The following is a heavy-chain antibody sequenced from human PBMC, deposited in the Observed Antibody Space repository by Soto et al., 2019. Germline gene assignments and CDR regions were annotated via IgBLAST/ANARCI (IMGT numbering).Heavy chain of an antibody. CDR2: ISGSGGST. J-gene: IGHJ6*02. V-gene: IGHV3-23*01. Sequence: GGSLRLSCAASGFTFSSYAMSWVRQAPGKGLEWVSAISGSGGSTYYADSVKGRFTISRDNSKNTLYLQMNSLRAEDTAVYYCAKGCSGGSCYPGGNYYYGMDVWGQGTTVTVSS. CDR3: AKGCSGGSCYPGGNYYYGMDV. D-gene: IGHD2-15*01. CDR1: GFTFSSYA.